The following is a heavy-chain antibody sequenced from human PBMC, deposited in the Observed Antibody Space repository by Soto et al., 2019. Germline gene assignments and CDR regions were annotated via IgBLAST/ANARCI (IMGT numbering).Heavy chain of an antibody. CDR2: GYYGGRT. CDR3: ARHGAYSTSVYYYYGMDV. J-gene: IGHJ6*02. D-gene: IGHD6-13*01. Sequence: QVHLQESGPGLVKPSETLSLTCTVSGGFINNSAYYWGWIRQPPGKGLDWIASGYYGGRTYYNPSLKSRVPFPIDTLNIRLSLEMSSVTAADTAVYYCARHGAYSTSVYYYYGMDVWGQGTTVTVSS. V-gene: IGHV4-39*01. CDR1: GGFINNSAYY.